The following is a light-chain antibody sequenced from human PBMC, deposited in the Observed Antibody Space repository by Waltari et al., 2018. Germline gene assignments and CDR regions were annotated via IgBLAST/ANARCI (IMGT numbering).Light chain of an antibody. CDR1: QSNVGHNV. CDR3: ASWDDSPTGRWV. J-gene: IGLJ3*02. CDR2: RID. V-gene: IGLV1-44*01. Sequence: QTVLTQPPSTSGAPGQTVTITCSGTQSNVGHNVLNWYQQFPGAVPRLLIYRIDQRPSGVPDRFSGSKSGTSASLAISGLRSEDEADYFCASWDDSPTGRWVFGGGTKVTVL.